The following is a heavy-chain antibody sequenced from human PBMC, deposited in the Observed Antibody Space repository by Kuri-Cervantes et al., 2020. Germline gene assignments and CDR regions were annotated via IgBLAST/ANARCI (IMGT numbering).Heavy chain of an antibody. J-gene: IGHJ6*02. Sequence: ASVKVSCKASGYTFTGYYMHWVRQAPGQGLEWMGWINPNSGGTNYAQKFQGRVTMTRDTSTSTVYMELSSLRSEDTAVYYCARAGIYYHGMDVWGQGTTVTVSS. D-gene: IGHD1-26*01. CDR2: INPNSGGT. CDR3: ARAGIYYHGMDV. CDR1: GYTFTGYY. V-gene: IGHV1-2*02.